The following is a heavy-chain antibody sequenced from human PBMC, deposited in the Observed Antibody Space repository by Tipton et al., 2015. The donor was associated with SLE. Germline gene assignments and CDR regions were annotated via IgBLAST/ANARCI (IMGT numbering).Heavy chain of an antibody. CDR3: AKDRITMVQGVGMDV. Sequence: SLRLSCAASGFTFSSYGMHWVRQAPGKGLEWVAVIWYDGSNKYYADSVKGRFTISRVNSKNTLYLQMNSLRAEDTAVYYCAKDRITMVQGVGMDVWGQGTTVTVSS. J-gene: IGHJ6*02. V-gene: IGHV3-30*18. CDR1: GFTFSSYG. CDR2: IWYDGSNK. D-gene: IGHD3-10*01.